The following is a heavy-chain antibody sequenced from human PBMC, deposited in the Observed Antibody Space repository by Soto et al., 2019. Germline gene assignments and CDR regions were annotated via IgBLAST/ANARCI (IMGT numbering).Heavy chain of an antibody. V-gene: IGHV5-51*01. CDR2: IYPGDSDT. D-gene: IGHD3-10*01. J-gene: IGHJ6*03. Sequence: GESLKISCKGSGYSFTSYWIGWVRQMPGKGLEWMGIIYPGDSDTRYSPSFQGQVTISADKSISTAYLQWSSLKASDTAMYYCARQVTMVRGVIRDPSYYYYMDVWGKGTTVTVSS. CDR3: ARQVTMVRGVIRDPSYYYYMDV. CDR1: GYSFTSYW.